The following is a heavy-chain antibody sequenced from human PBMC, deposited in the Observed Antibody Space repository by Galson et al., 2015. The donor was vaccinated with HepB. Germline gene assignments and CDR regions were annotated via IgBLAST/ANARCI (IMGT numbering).Heavy chain of an antibody. Sequence: LRLSCAASGFTFSSYGMHWVRQAPGKGLKWVAVIWYDGSNKYYADSVKGRFTISRDNSKNTLYLQMYSLRTEDTAVYYCARDLLYYDSGGYFDYWGQGTLVIVSS. CDR3: ARDLLYYDSGGYFDY. CDR1: GFTFSSYG. D-gene: IGHD3-22*01. CDR2: IWYDGSNK. V-gene: IGHV3-33*01. J-gene: IGHJ4*02.